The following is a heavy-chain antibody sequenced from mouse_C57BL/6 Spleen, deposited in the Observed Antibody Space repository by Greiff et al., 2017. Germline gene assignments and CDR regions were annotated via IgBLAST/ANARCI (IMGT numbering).Heavy chain of an antibody. D-gene: IGHD1-1*02. CDR3: TREDYGGAMDY. Sequence: EVMLVESGEGLVKPGGSLKLSCAASGFTFSSYAMSWVRQTPEKRLEWVAYISSGGDYTYYADTVKGRFTISRDNARNTLYLQMSSLKSEDTAMYYCTREDYGGAMDYWGQGTSVTVSS. CDR1: GFTFSSYA. J-gene: IGHJ4*01. CDR2: ISSGGDYT. V-gene: IGHV5-9-1*02.